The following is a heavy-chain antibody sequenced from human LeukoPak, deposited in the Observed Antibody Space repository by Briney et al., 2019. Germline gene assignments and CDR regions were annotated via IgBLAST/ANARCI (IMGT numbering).Heavy chain of an antibody. CDR2: IYSSGAT. Sequence: PSETLSLTCSVSGGSVSGYYWSWIRQPPGKGLEYIGYIYSSGATLYSPSLKSRGTISINTSENHVSLKLSSVTATDTAVYYCARHDNVPVIRRGFDLWGQGTLVTVSS. D-gene: IGHD2-21*02. CDR3: ARHDNVPVIRRGFDL. J-gene: IGHJ4*02. CDR1: GGSVSGYY. V-gene: IGHV4-59*08.